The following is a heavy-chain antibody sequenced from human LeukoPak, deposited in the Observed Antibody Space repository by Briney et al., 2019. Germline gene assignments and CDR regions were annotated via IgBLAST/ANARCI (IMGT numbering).Heavy chain of an antibody. D-gene: IGHD2-2*03. Sequence: PGGSLRLSCTASGFTFGDYAMSWVRQAPGKGLERVGFIRSKAYGGTTEYAASVKGRFTISRDDSKSIAYLQMNSLKTEDTAVYYCTRDPGYCSSTSCHNWFDPWGQGTLVTVSS. CDR2: IRSKAYGGTT. CDR3: TRDPGYCSSTSCHNWFDP. V-gene: IGHV3-49*04. CDR1: GFTFGDYA. J-gene: IGHJ5*02.